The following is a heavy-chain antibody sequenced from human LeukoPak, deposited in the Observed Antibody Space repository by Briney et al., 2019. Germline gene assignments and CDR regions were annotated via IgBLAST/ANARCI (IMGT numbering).Heavy chain of an antibody. D-gene: IGHD3-10*01. CDR3: AKSNGYGLVDI. Sequence: SETLSLTCTVSGASITNYYWSWVRRPPGKGLEWIGYINYSGRTNYNPSLESRVTISVDTSKNQFSLKLNSVTAADTAVYYCAKSNGYGLVDIWGQGTMVTVSS. CDR1: GASITNYY. V-gene: IGHV4-59*12. CDR2: INYSGRT. J-gene: IGHJ3*02.